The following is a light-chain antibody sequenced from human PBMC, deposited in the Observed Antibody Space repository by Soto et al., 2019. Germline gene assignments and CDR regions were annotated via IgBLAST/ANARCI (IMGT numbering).Light chain of an antibody. CDR1: QRISTW. CDR2: DAF. Sequence: DVQMTQSPSTLSASVGDRVTITCRASQRISTWLAWYQHKPGKATKLLIYDAFYLERGVPSRFSGSGSGTEFTLTISSLQPDDLATYYCQQYNSFWTFGQGTKVEI. J-gene: IGKJ1*01. CDR3: QQYNSFWT. V-gene: IGKV1-5*01.